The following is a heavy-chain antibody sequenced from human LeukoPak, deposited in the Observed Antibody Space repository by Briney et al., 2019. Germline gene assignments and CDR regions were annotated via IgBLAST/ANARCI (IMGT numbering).Heavy chain of an antibody. Sequence: ASVKVSCKASGYTFTGYYMHWVRQAPGQGLEWMGWINPNSGGTNYAQKFQGRVTMTRDTSISTAYMELSRLRSDDTVVYYCARDLRPRNYYYYYMDVWGKGTTVTVSS. V-gene: IGHV1-2*02. D-gene: IGHD3-16*01. CDR3: ARDLRPRNYYYYYMDV. J-gene: IGHJ6*03. CDR2: INPNSGGT. CDR1: GYTFTGYY.